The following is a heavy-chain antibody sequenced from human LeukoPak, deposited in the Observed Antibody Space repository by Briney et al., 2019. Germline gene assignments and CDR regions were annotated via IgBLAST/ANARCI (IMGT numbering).Heavy chain of an antibody. J-gene: IGHJ4*02. CDR1: GGSISSSSYY. Sequence: SETLSLTCTVSGGSISSSSYYWGWIRQPPGKGLEWIGSIYYSGSTYYNPSLKSRVTISVDTSKNQFSLKLSSVTAADTAVYYCARDTYRPGPFDYWGQGTLVTVSS. V-gene: IGHV4-39*07. CDR3: ARDTYRPGPFDY. CDR2: IYYSGST. D-gene: IGHD2/OR15-2a*01.